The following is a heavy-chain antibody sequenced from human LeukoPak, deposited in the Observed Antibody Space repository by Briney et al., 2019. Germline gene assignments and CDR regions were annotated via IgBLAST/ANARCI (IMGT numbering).Heavy chain of an antibody. Sequence: ASVKVSCKASGYTFTGYYMHWVPQAPGQGLEWVGWINPNSGGTNYAQKFQGRVTMTRDTSISTAYMELSRLRSDDTAVYYCARIPIVVVPAAQGDNWFDPWGQGTLVTVSS. V-gene: IGHV1-2*02. CDR3: ARIPIVVVPAAQGDNWFDP. D-gene: IGHD2-2*01. CDR1: GYTFTGYY. J-gene: IGHJ5*02. CDR2: INPNSGGT.